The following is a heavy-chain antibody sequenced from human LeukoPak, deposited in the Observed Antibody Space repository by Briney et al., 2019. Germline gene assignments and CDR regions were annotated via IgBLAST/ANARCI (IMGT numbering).Heavy chain of an antibody. J-gene: IGHJ3*02. D-gene: IGHD1-26*01. CDR2: INTNTGNP. V-gene: IGHV7-4-1*02. CDR1: GGTFSSYA. CDR3: ARLHRAYSGAFDI. Sequence: ASVKVSCKASGGTFSSYAISWVRQAPGQGLEWMGWINTNTGNPTYAQGFTGRFVFSLDTSVSTAYLQISSLKAEDTAVYYCARLHRAYSGAFDIWGQGTMVTVSS.